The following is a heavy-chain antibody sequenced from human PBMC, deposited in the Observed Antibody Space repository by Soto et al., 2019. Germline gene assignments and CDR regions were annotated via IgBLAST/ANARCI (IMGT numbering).Heavy chain of an antibody. CDR2: IRWNSGNI. CDR1: GFTFDDYA. J-gene: IGHJ4*02. D-gene: IGHD5-18*01. V-gene: IGHV3-9*01. Sequence: EVQLEESGGALVQPGRSLRLSCAASGFTFDDYAMYWVRQVLGKGLEWVSSIRWNSGNIGYADSVKGRFTTSRDNAENSLYLQMHSLRPEDPALYYCVRSKGGYSYGTPFDYWGQGTRVTVSS. CDR3: VRSKGGYSYGTPFDY.